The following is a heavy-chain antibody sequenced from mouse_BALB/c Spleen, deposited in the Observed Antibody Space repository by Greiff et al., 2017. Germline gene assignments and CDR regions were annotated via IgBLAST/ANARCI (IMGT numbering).Heavy chain of an antibody. J-gene: IGHJ3*01. CDR1: GFSLTSYD. D-gene: IGHD2-3*01. V-gene: IGHV2-9-2*01. CDR2: IWTGGGT. Sequence: VKLMESGPGLVAPSQSLSITCTVSGFSLTSYDISWIRQPPGKGLEWLGVIWTGGGTNYNSAFMSRLSISKDNSKSQVFLKMNSLQTDDTAIYYCVSGPDGPFAYWGQGTLVTVSA. CDR3: VSGPDGPFAY.